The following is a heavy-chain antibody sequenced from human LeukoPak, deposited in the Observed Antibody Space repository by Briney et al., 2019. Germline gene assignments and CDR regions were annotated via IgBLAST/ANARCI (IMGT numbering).Heavy chain of an antibody. D-gene: IGHD6-13*01. CDR1: GGSISNYY. CDR2: IYYSGST. CDR3: ARDTLRIAARPGSSSWYNY. V-gene: IGHV4-59*12. Sequence: KPSETLFLTCTVSGGSISNYYWSWIRQPPGKGLEWIGYIYYSGSTNYNPSLKSRVTISVDTSKNQFSLKLSSVTAADTAVYYCARDTLRIAARPGSSSWYNYWGQGTLVTVSS. J-gene: IGHJ4*02.